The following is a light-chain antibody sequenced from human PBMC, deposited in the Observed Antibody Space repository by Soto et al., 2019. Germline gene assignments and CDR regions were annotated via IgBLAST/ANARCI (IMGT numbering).Light chain of an antibody. CDR1: QSVRSN. V-gene: IGKV3D-15*02. CDR2: GAS. Sequence: ETVITQSPATLPVSPGERATLSCRASQSVRSNLAWYQQKPGQAPRLLIYGASTRATGIPDRFSGSGSGTDFTLTITRLEPEDFAVYSCQQYGNSPATFGPGTKVDI. CDR3: QQYGNSPAT. J-gene: IGKJ3*01.